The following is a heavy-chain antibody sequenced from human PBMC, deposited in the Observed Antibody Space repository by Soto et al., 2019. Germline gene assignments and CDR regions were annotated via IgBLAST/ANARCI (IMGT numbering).Heavy chain of an antibody. J-gene: IGHJ6*02. Sequence: SETLSLTCTVSGGSISSYYWSWIRQPPGRGLEWIGYIYYSGSTNYNPSLKSRVTISVDTSKNQFSLKLSSVTAADTAVYYCARVGDGSGSFASYYYYGMDVWGQGTTVTVSS. V-gene: IGHV4-59*01. D-gene: IGHD3-10*01. CDR3: ARVGDGSGSFASYYYYGMDV. CDR2: IYYSGST. CDR1: GGSISSYY.